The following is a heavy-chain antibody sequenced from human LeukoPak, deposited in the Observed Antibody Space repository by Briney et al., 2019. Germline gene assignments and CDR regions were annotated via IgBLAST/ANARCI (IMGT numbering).Heavy chain of an antibody. CDR3: AREQTYYDILTGYYSVTYFDY. D-gene: IGHD3-9*01. V-gene: IGHV3-30-3*01. Sequence: GGSLRLSCAASGFTFSSYAMSWVRQAPGKGLEWVAVIPYDGSNKYYADSVKGRFTISRDNSKNTLYLQMNSLRAEDTAVYYCAREQTYYDILTGYYSVTYFDYWGQGTLVTVSS. CDR2: IPYDGSNK. CDR1: GFTFSSYA. J-gene: IGHJ4*02.